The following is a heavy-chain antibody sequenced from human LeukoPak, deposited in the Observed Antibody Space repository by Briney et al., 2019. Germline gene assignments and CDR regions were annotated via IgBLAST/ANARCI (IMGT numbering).Heavy chain of an antibody. CDR3: ASERLVVRGITGYFDY. CDR1: GFTFDDYG. CDR2: ISSSGSTI. D-gene: IGHD3-10*01. Sequence: GGSLGLSCAASGFTFDDYGMSWVRQAPGKGLEWVSYISSSGSTIYYADSVKGRFTISRDNAKNSLYLQMNSLRAEDTAVYYCASERLVVRGITGYFDYWGQGTLVTVSS. J-gene: IGHJ4*02. V-gene: IGHV3-48*04.